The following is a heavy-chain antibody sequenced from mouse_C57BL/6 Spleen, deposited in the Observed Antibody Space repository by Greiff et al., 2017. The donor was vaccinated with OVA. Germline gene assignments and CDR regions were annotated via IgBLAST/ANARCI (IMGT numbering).Heavy chain of an antibody. Sequence: EVQLQQSGPELVKPGASVKISCKASGYSFTGYYMTWVKQSPEKSLEWIGEINPSTGGTTYNQKFKAKATLTVDKSSSTAYMQLKSLTSEDSAVYYCARAGNYDFAYWGQGTLVTVSA. V-gene: IGHV1-42*01. CDR1: GYSFTGYY. J-gene: IGHJ3*01. CDR3: ARAGNYDFAY. D-gene: IGHD2-4*01. CDR2: INPSTGGT.